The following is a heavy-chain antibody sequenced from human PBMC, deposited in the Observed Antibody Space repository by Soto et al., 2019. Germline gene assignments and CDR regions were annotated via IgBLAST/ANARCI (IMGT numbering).Heavy chain of an antibody. Sequence: QVPLVQSGPEVKKPGASVKVSCKASGYSFSSYGITWVRQAPGQGLEWMGWISPSSGETNYAQKFQGRVAVTTDTSTTTTYLEMRSLKSDDTAVYYCARDWHPRFDPWGPGTLVSVSS. V-gene: IGHV1-18*01. CDR1: GYSFSSYG. CDR2: ISPSSGET. CDR3: ARDWHPRFDP. J-gene: IGHJ5*02.